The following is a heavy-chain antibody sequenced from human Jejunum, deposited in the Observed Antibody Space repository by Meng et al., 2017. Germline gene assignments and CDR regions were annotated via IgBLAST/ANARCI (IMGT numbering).Heavy chain of an antibody. Sequence: QVHLEQSGAEVKKPGASVRVSCKASGYSFTAFHLHWVRQAAGQGLEWMGRFNPSSGDTKFGPKFHGRVTMTRDTSTTTAYMDLTSLTSDDTAVYYCARDLAVAGLGAAYWGQGTLVTVS. J-gene: IGHJ4*02. V-gene: IGHV1-2*06. D-gene: IGHD6-19*01. CDR1: GYSFTAFH. CDR3: ARDLAVAGLGAAY. CDR2: FNPSSGDT.